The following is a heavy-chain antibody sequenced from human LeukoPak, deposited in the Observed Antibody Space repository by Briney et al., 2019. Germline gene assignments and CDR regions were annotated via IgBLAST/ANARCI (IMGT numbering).Heavy chain of an antibody. CDR3: ARSPPEYSYFNY. V-gene: IGHV3-21*01. J-gene: IGHJ4*02. D-gene: IGHD4-11*01. CDR2: ISSSSSYI. CDR1: GFTFSSYS. Sequence: PGGSLRLSCAASGFTFSSYSMNWVRQAPGKGLEWVSSISSSSSYIYYADSVKGRFTISRDNAKNSLYLQMNSLRAEDTAVYYCARSPPEYSYFNYWGQGTLVTVSS.